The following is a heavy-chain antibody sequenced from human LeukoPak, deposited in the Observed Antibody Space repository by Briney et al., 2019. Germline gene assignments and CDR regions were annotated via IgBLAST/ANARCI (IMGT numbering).Heavy chain of an antibody. CDR1: GGSISSYH. Sequence: KPPETLSLTCTVSGGSISSYHWSWIRPPPRKRLEWIGYIYYSGSANYNPSLKSRVTISVDTSKNKFSLNLNSVTAADTAVYYCAREYEAWFDPWGQGTLVTVSS. CDR3: AREYEAWFDP. D-gene: IGHD2-8*01. CDR2: IYYSGSA. J-gene: IGHJ5*02. V-gene: IGHV4-59*01.